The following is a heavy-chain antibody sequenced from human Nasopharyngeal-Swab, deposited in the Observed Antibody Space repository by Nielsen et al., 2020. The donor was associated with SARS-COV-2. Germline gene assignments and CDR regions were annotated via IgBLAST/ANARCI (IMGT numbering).Heavy chain of an antibody. CDR3: ARDRWRLRFGELLGCYYYGMDV. Sequence: WIRPPPGKGLEGVSYISSTSSTIYSADSVKGRFTISIDNAKNSLYLQMNSLRDEDTAVYYWARDRWRLRFGELLGCYYYGMDVWGQGTTVTVSS. D-gene: IGHD3-10*01. V-gene: IGHV3-48*02. J-gene: IGHJ6*02. CDR2: ISSTSSTI.